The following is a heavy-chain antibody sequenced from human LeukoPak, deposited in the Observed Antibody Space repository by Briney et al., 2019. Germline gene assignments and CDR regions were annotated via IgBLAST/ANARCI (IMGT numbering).Heavy chain of an antibody. Sequence: PSETLSLTCTVSGGSISSYYWSWIRQPAGKGLEWVGRIYTSGSTNYNPSLKSRVTMSVDTSKNQFSLKLSSVTAADTAVYYCARVHDLLAYCSGDCYPQDWYFDLWGRGTLVTVSS. J-gene: IGHJ2*01. D-gene: IGHD2-21*02. CDR3: ARVHDLLAYCSGDCYPQDWYFDL. CDR2: IYTSGST. V-gene: IGHV4-4*07. CDR1: GGSISSYY.